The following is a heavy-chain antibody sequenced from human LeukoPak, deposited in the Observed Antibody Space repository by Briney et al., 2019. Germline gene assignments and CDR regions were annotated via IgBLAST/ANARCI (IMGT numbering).Heavy chain of an antibody. CDR2: IYHSGST. CDR3: ARVGCSGGSCYNWGSFDY. CDR1: GYPISSGYY. Sequence: SETLSLTCTVSGYPISSGYYWGWIRQPPGKGLEWIGSIYHSGSTYYNPSLKSRVTISVDTSKNQFSLKLSSVTAADTAVYHCARVGCSGGSCYNWGSFDYWGQGTLVTVSS. D-gene: IGHD2-15*01. J-gene: IGHJ4*02. V-gene: IGHV4-38-2*02.